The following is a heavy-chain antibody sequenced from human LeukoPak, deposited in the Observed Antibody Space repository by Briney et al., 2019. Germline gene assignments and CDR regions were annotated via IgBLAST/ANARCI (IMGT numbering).Heavy chain of an antibody. V-gene: IGHV4-61*02. J-gene: IGHJ3*02. Sequence: SETLSLTCTVSGGSISSGSYYWSWIRQPAGKGLEWIGRIYTSGSTNYNPSLKSRVTISVDTSKNQFSLKLSSVTAADTAVYYCARDRQAKIIHAFDIWGQGTMVTVSS. D-gene: IGHD2-21*01. CDR3: ARDRQAKIIHAFDI. CDR2: IYTSGST. CDR1: GGSISSGSYY.